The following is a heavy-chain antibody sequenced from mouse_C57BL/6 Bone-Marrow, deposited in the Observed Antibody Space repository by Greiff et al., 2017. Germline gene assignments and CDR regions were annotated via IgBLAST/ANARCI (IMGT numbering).Heavy chain of an antibody. V-gene: IGHV1-15*01. CDR3: TRRGSEDPWFAY. D-gene: IGHD1-1*01. J-gene: IGHJ3*01. CDR2: IDPETGGT. CDR1: GYTFTDYE. Sequence: QVQLQQSGAELVRPGASVTLSCKASGYTFTDYEMHWVKQTPVHGLEWIGAIDPETGGTAYNQKFKGKAILTADKSSSTAYMELRSLTSEDSAVYYCTRRGSEDPWFAYWGQGTLVTVSA.